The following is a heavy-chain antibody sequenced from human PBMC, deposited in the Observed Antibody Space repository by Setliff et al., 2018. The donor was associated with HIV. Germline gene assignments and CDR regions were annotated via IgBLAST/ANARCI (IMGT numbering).Heavy chain of an antibody. CDR1: SYNFVGYG. CDR3: ARGGPARVALLYWFDP. D-gene: IGHD2-21*01. CDR2: INTYNGNT. V-gene: IGHV1-18*01. J-gene: IGHJ5*02. Sequence: ASVKVSCKASSYNFVGYGINWLRQAPGQGLEWMGWINTYNGNTKYGQKFQGSVTMTTDTSTSTVYMELRNLRSDDTAVYFCARGGPARVALLYWFDPWGQGTLVTVSS.